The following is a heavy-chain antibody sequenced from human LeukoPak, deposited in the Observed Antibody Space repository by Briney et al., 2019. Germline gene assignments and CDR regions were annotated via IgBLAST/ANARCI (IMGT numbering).Heavy chain of an antibody. D-gene: IGHD3-10*01. J-gene: IGHJ5*02. V-gene: IGHV4-59*08. CDR1: GGSISSYY. CDR2: IHYTGST. CDR3: ARNQGRGGSGSVDWFDP. Sequence: SETLSLTCTVSGGSISSYYWTWIRQPPGKGLEWIGYIHYTGSTNYNPSLKSRVSISVDTSKNQFSLKLSSLTAADTAVYYCARNQGRGGSGSVDWFDPWGQGTLVTVSS.